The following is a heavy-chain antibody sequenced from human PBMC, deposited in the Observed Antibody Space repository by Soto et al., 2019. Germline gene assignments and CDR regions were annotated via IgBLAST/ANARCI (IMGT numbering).Heavy chain of an antibody. CDR1: GFTFSGSA. V-gene: IGHV3-73*02. J-gene: IGHJ4*02. CDR3: TRPRHEQPSGY. D-gene: IGHD6-13*01. CDR2: IRSKANSYAT. Sequence: EVQLVESGGGLVQPGGSLKLSCAASGFTFSGSAMHWVRQASGKGLEWVGRIRSKANSYATAYAASVKGRFTISRDDSKNTAYLQMNSLKTEDTAVYCCTRPRHEQPSGYWGQGTLVTVSS.